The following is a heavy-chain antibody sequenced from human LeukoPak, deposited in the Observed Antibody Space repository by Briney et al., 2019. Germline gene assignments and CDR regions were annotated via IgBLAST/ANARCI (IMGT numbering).Heavy chain of an antibody. CDR3: AELGITMIGGV. CDR1: GFTFSDSY. V-gene: IGHV3-11*04. CDR2: ISNSGSSI. Sequence: GGSLRLSCAASGFTFSDSYMTWIRQAPGKGLEWVSYISNSGSSIYYADSVKGRFTTSRDNAKSSLYLQMNSLRAEDTAVYYCAELGITMIGGVWGKGTTVTISS. D-gene: IGHD3-10*02. J-gene: IGHJ6*04.